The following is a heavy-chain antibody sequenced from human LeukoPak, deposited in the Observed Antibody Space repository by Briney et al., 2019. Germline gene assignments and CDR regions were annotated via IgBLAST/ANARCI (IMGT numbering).Heavy chain of an antibody. V-gene: IGHV3-23*01. Sequence: GGSLRLSCAASGFTFSTYGMSWVRQAPGKGLEWVSGISGSGGSTYYADSVRGRFTISRDNSRSTLFLQMNSLRGEDTAIYYCATYRQVMLPFESWGQGTLVTVSS. CDR2: ISGSGGST. CDR1: GFTFSTYG. CDR3: ATYRQVMLPFES. D-gene: IGHD5-18*01. J-gene: IGHJ4*02.